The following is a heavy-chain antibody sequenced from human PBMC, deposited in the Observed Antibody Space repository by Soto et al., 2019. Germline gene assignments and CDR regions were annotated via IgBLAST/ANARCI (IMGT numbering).Heavy chain of an antibody. Sequence: GGSLRLSCVVSGFTFNNYGINWVRQAPGKGLEWVSTVSKSDYTYYSDSVKGRFTISRDNAKNSVSLQMNTLRAEDTAVYYCAREDSIIIPAVSDFWGQATPVTVYS. CDR3: AREDSIIIPAVSDF. CDR1: GFTFNNYG. D-gene: IGHD2-2*01. V-gene: IGHV3-21*01. CDR2: VSKSDYT. J-gene: IGHJ4*02.